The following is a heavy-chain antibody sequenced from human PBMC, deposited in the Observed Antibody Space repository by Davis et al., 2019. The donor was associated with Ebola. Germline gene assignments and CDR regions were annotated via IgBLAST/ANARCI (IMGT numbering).Heavy chain of an antibody. D-gene: IGHD3-22*01. CDR3: ARGGGYYSLFDY. J-gene: IGHJ4*02. CDR2: FDPEDGET. V-gene: IGHV1-24*01. CDR1: GYTLTELS. Sequence: ASVKVSCKVSGYTLTELSMHWVRQAPGKGLEWMGGFDPEDGETIYAQKFQGRVTMTTDTSTSTAYMELRSLRSDDTAVYYCARGGGYYSLFDYWGQGTLVTVSS.